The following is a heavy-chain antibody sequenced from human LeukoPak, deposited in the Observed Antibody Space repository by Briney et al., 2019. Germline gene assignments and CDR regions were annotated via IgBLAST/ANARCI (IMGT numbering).Heavy chain of an antibody. V-gene: IGHV4-34*01. CDR3: ASPDFYCSSTSCYHY. D-gene: IGHD2-2*01. J-gene: IGHJ4*02. Sequence: KASETLSLTCAVYGGSFSGYYWSWIRQPPGKGLEWIGSIYYSGNTYYNPSLKSRVTISVDTSKNQFSLKLSSVTAADTAVYYCASPDFYCSSTSCYHYWGQGTLVTVSS. CDR1: GGSFSGYY. CDR2: IYYSGNT.